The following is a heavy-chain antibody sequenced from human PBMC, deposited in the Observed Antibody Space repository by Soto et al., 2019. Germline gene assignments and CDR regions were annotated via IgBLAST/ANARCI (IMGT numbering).Heavy chain of an antibody. CDR2: IYYSGST. V-gene: IGHV4-39*01. CDR1: GGSISNSSYY. J-gene: IGHJ5*02. D-gene: IGHD3-10*01. Sequence: ASETLSLTCTVSGGSISNSSYYWGWIRQPPGKGLEWIGSIYYSGSTYYNPTLKSRVTISVDTSKNQFSLKLSSVTAADTAVYYCARPRMERVRGVNNWFDPWGQGTLVTVSS. CDR3: ARPRMERVRGVNNWFDP.